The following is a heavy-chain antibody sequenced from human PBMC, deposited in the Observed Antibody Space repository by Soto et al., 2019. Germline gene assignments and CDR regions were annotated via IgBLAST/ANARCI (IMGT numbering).Heavy chain of an antibody. D-gene: IGHD6-13*01. J-gene: IGHJ5*02. Sequence: QVQLVQSGAEVKKPGASVKVSCKASGYTFTSYGISWVRQAPGQGLEWMGWISAYNGNTNYAQKLQGRVTMTTDTCTSTAYMELRSLRSDDTAVYYCARDSHPGVAAAGTGWFDPWGQGTLVTVSS. CDR2: ISAYNGNT. V-gene: IGHV1-18*01. CDR1: GYTFTSYG. CDR3: ARDSHPGVAAAGTGWFDP.